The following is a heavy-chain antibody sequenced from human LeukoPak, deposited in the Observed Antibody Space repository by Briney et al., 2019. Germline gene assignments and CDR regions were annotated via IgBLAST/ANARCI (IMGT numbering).Heavy chain of an antibody. CDR3: ARLSGSYYSDFDY. CDR1: GGSISSGSYY. Sequence: PSETLSLTCTVSGGSISSGSYYWSWIRQPAGKGLEWIGRIYTSGSTNYNPSLKSRVAISLDTSKNQFSLKLSSVTAADTAVYYCARLSGSYYSDFDYWGQGTLVTVSS. J-gene: IGHJ4*02. D-gene: IGHD3-10*01. CDR2: IYTSGST. V-gene: IGHV4-61*02.